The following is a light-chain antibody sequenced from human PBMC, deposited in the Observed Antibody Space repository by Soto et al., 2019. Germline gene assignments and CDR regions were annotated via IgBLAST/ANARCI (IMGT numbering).Light chain of an antibody. CDR1: QGLAGW. J-gene: IGKJ5*01. CDR2: GAS. CDR3: QQASSFPIT. V-gene: IGKV1-12*01. Sequence: DIQLAQSPSSVSASVGDRVTITCRASQGLAGWLGWYQQKPGTAPKLLISGASSLQNGVPSRFSGNGSGTDFSLTISSLQPHDFATYFCQQASSFPITFGHGTRL.